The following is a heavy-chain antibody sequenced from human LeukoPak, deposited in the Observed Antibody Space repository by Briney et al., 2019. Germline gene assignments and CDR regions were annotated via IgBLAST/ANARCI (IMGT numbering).Heavy chain of an antibody. CDR1: GYTSTSYD. Sequence: ASVKVSCKASGYTSTSYDINWVRQATGQGLEWMGWMNPNSGNTGYAQKFQGRVTMTRNTSISTAYMELSSLRSEDTAVYYCARGPDVDTAMVIWWPSYYYYMDVWGKGTTVTVSS. J-gene: IGHJ6*03. CDR3: ARGPDVDTAMVIWWPSYYYYMDV. V-gene: IGHV1-8*01. D-gene: IGHD5-18*01. CDR2: MNPNSGNT.